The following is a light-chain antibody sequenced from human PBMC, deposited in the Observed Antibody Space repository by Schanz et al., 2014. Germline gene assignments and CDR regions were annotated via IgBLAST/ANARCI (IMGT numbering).Light chain of an antibody. CDR1: SSDVGGYNY. J-gene: IGLJ3*02. V-gene: IGLV2-14*01. CDR3: ALWDDSLNGWV. CDR2: DVT. Sequence: QSALTQPASVSGSPGQSITISCTGTSSDVGGYNYVSWYQQHPGKAPKLIIYDVTKRPSGVPDRFSGSKSDNTASLAISGLRSEDEADYYCALWDDSLNGWVFGGGTKLTVL.